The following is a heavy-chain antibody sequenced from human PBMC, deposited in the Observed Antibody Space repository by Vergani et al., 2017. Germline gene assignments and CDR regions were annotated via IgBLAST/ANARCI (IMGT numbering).Heavy chain of an antibody. J-gene: IGHJ4*02. CDR3: ARGGCYGRGWYYFDF. CDR2: IIPIFGET. D-gene: IGHD6-19*01. V-gene: IGHV1-69*12. Sequence: QVQLVQSGAEVKRPGSSVKVSCKASGGTFSNFAINWVRQAPGRGLEWMGAIIPIFGETYYGQKFQGRVTITADESTATAYLALNSLRSDDAAVYYCARGGCYGRGWYYFDFWGQGTLVTVSS. CDR1: GGTFSNFA.